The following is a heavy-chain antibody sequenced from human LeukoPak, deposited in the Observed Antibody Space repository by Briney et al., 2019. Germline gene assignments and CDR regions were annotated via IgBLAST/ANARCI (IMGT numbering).Heavy chain of an antibody. Sequence: ASVKVSCKVSGYTLTELSMHWVRQAPGKGLEWMGGFDPEDGETIYAQKFQGRVTMTEDTSTDTAYMELSSLRSEDTAVYYCATVLFDIVVVPAAPWYCFDYWGQGTLVTVSS. J-gene: IGHJ4*02. CDR1: GYTLTELS. V-gene: IGHV1-24*01. CDR3: ATVLFDIVVVPAAPWYCFDY. D-gene: IGHD2-2*01. CDR2: FDPEDGET.